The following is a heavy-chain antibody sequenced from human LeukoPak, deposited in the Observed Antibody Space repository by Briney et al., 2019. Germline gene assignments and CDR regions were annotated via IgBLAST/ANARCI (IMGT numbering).Heavy chain of an antibody. Sequence: ASVKVSCKASGGTFSSYAATWMRQAPGQGLEWMGRIIPIIGVVNYAQKFQGRVTITADTSTAYLELSSLRSDDTAVYYCAKVSHGASDWGQGTLVTVSS. CDR2: IIPIIGVV. J-gene: IGHJ4*02. V-gene: IGHV1-69*04. D-gene: IGHD3-10*01. CDR1: GGTFSSYA. CDR3: AKVSHGASD.